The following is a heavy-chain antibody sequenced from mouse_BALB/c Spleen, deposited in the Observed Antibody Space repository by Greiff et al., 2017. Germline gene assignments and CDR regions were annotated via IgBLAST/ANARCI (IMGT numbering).Heavy chain of an antibody. J-gene: IGHJ3*01. CDR1: GYTFTSYY. V-gene: IGHV1S56*01. D-gene: IGHD2-4*01. CDR3: ARSYYDYGAWFAY. CDR2: IYPGNVNT. Sequence: LVESGPELVKPGASVRISCKASGYTFTSYYIHWVKQRPGQGLEWIGWIYPGNVNTKYNEKFKGKATLTADKSSSTAYMQLSSLTSEDSAVYFCARSYYDYGAWFAYWGQGTLVTVSA.